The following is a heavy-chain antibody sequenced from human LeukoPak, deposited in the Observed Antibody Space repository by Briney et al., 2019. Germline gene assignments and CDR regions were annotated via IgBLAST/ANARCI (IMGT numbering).Heavy chain of an antibody. V-gene: IGHV3-30-3*01. CDR1: GFTFSSYA. D-gene: IGHD2-15*01. CDR2: ISYDGSNK. CDR3: ARDGLIRGDYFDY. J-gene: IGHJ4*02. Sequence: QPGGSLRLSCAASGFTFSSYAMPWVRQAPGKGLEWVAVISYDGSNKYYADSVKGRFTISRDNSKNTLYLQMNSLRAEDTAVYYCARDGLIRGDYFDYWGQGTLVTVSS.